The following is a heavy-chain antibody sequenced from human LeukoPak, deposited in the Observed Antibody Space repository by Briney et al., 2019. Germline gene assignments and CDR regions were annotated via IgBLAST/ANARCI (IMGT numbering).Heavy chain of an antibody. CDR2: IYHSGST. J-gene: IGHJ4*02. CDR1: GYTISSGYY. Sequence: SETLSLTCTVSGYTISSGYYWGWTRQPPGKGLEWIGSIYHSGSTYYNPSLKSRVTISVDTSKNQFSLKLSSVTAADTAVYYCARDGYCTNGVCYSTDYWGQGTLVTVSS. CDR3: ARDGYCTNGVCYSTDY. D-gene: IGHD2-8*01. V-gene: IGHV4-38-2*02.